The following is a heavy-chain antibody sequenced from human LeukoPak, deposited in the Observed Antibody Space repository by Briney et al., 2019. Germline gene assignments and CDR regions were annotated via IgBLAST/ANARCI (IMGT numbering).Heavy chain of an antibody. CDR1: GGSISSYY. V-gene: IGHV4-59*08. D-gene: IGHD3-16*02. J-gene: IGHJ3*02. Sequence: SETLSLTCTVSGGSISSYYWSWIRQPPGKGLEWIGYIYYSGSTNYNPSLKSRATISVDTSKNQFSLKLSSVTAADTAVYYCARRRSGRYDAFDIWGQATMVTVSS. CDR3: ARRRSGRYDAFDI. CDR2: IYYSGST.